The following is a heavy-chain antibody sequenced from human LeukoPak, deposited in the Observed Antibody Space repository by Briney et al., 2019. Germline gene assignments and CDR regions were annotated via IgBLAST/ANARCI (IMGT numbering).Heavy chain of an antibody. J-gene: IGHJ4*02. CDR2: IIPILGIA. CDR1: GYTFTSYY. CDR3: AREAGSGSYVPY. V-gene: IGHV1-69*04. Sequence: SVKVSCKASGYTFTSYYMHWVRQAPGQGLEWMGRIIPILGIANYAQKFQGRVTITADKSTSTAYMELSSLRSEDTAVYYCAREAGSGSYVPYWGQGTLVTVSS. D-gene: IGHD3-10*01.